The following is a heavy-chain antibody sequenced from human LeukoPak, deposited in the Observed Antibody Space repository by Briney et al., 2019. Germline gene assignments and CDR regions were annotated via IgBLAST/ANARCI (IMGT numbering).Heavy chain of an antibody. D-gene: IGHD3-10*01. CDR3: ARDQTGGYSDY. J-gene: IGHJ4*02. Sequence: GGSLRLSCSASGYTLSSYAMRWVRQAPGKGLEYVSAISSNGGSTYYADSVKGRFTISRDNSKNTVYLQMNSQSAEDTAVYDCARDQTGGYSDYWGQGTLVTVSS. V-gene: IGHV3-64*04. CDR2: ISSNGGST. CDR1: GYTLSSYA.